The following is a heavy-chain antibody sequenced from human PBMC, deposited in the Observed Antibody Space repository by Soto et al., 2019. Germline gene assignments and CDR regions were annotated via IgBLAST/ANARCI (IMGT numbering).Heavy chain of an antibody. V-gene: IGHV3-73*01. J-gene: IGHJ4*02. CDR1: VFTFSGSA. CDR2: IRNKANDYAT. CDR3: ARPGPFDS. Sequence: EVQLVESGGGLVQPGGSLKLSCADSVFTFSGSAIHWVRQAPGKGLEWIGRIRNKANDYATAYHVSVRGRFTISRDDSKSTAYLEMNSLKTEDTAMYYCARPGPFDSWCQGTLDTVSS. D-gene: IGHD1-1*01.